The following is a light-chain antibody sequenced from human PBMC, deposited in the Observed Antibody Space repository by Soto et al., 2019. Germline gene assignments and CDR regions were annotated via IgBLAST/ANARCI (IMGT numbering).Light chain of an antibody. V-gene: IGLV2-14*03. CDR3: SSYTDSCSLA. J-gene: IGLJ2*01. CDR1: SSDIGGYNY. Sequence: QSALTQPASVSGSPGQSITISCTGTSSDIGGYNYAAWYQQHPGKAPKLMIYDVSNRPSGVSNRFSGSKSGNTASLTISGLQAEDEADYYCSSYTDSCSLAFGGGTKLTVL. CDR2: DVS.